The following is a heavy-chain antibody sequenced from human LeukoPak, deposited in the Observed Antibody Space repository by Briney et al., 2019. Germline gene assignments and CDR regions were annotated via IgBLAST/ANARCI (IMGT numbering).Heavy chain of an antibody. D-gene: IGHD6-19*01. J-gene: IGHJ4*02. V-gene: IGHV3-30*02. CDR3: AKLTRIAVAGWGNPEYPDY. CDR1: GFTFSSYG. CDR2: IRYDGSNK. Sequence: GGSLRLSCAASGFTFSSYGMHWVRQAPGKGLEWVAFIRYDGSNKYYADSVKGRFTISRDNSKNTLYLQMNSLRAEDTAVYYCAKLTRIAVAGWGNPEYPDYWGQGTLVTVSS.